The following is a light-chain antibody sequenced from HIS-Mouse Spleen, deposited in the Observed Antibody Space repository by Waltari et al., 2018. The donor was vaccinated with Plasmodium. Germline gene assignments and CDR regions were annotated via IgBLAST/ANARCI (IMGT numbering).Light chain of an antibody. V-gene: IGLV3-19*01. J-gene: IGLJ2*01. CDR3: NARDSSGNHLVV. CDR1: SLRSYY. Sequence: SSELTQDPAVSVALGQTVRITCQGDSLRSYYASWYQQKPGQAPVLVIYGKNNRPSGSPERCAGSRSGNTASLTITGAQAEDEADYYCNARDSSGNHLVVFGGGTKLTVL. CDR2: GKN.